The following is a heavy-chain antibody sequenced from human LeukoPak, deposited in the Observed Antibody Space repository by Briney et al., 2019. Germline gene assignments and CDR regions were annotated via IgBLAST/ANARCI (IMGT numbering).Heavy chain of an antibody. D-gene: IGHD6-19*01. Sequence: SETLSLTCAVYGGSFSGYYWSWIRQPPGKGLEWIGEINHSGSTYYNPSLKSRVTISVDTSKNQFSLKLSSVTAADTAVYYCASQLYTPGYSSGWYYFDYWGQGTLVTVSS. J-gene: IGHJ4*02. CDR1: GGSFSGYY. CDR2: INHSGST. V-gene: IGHV4-34*01. CDR3: ASQLYTPGYSSGWYYFDY.